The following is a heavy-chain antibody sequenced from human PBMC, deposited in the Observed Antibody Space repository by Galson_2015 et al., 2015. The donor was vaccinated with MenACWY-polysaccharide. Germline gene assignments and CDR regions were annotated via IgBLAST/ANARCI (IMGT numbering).Heavy chain of an antibody. D-gene: IGHD2/OR15-2a*01. J-gene: IGHJ4*02. CDR1: GLTVSSSY. CDR2: IYSGAYTYSSGST. Sequence: SLRLSCAASGLTVSSSYMSWVRQAPGKGLEWVSTIYSGAYTYSSGSTHYADSVKDRFTVSRDNSKNTVYLQMYSLRVEDTAVYFCARIFSSGSIIFHFDYWGQGALVTVSS. V-gene: IGHV3-23*01. CDR3: ARIFSSGSIIFHFDY.